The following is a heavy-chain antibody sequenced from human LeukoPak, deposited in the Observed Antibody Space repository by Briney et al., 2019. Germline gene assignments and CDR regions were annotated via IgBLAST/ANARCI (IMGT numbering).Heavy chain of an antibody. D-gene: IGHD3-22*01. CDR2: ISSSGSTI. Sequence: GGSLRLSCAASGFTFDDYGMSWVRQAPGKGLEWVSYISSSGSTIYYADSVKGRFTISRDNAKNSLYLQMNSLRAEDTAVYYCARGNSGYYPDYWGQGTLVTVSS. CDR1: GFTFDDYG. J-gene: IGHJ4*02. CDR3: ARGNSGYYPDY. V-gene: IGHV3-48*03.